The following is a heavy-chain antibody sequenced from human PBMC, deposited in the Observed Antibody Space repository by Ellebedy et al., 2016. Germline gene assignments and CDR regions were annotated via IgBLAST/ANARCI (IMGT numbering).Heavy chain of an antibody. J-gene: IGHJ4*02. CDR3: ARDPPSILARTWG. V-gene: IGHV3-66*01. D-gene: IGHD7-27*01. CDR2: IYSGGST. CDR1: GFTVSNNY. Sequence: GGSLRLXXAASGFTVSNNYMRWVRQAPGKGLEGVSIIYSGGSTYYADSVKGRFTISRDNSKNTLYLQMNSLRAEDTAVYYCARDPPSILARTWGWGQGTLVTVSS.